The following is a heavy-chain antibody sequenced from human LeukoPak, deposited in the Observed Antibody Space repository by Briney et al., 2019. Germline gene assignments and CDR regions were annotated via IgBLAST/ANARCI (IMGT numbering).Heavy chain of an antibody. V-gene: IGHV4-39*07. Sequence: SETLSLTCTVSGGSISSSSYYWGWIRQPPGKGLEWIGSIYYSGSTFYNPSLKSRVTISVDTSKTQFSLKLTSVTAADTAVYYCARGDGYYYDSSGYLLFDYWGQGTLVTVSS. CDR1: GGSISSSSYY. J-gene: IGHJ4*02. D-gene: IGHD3-22*01. CDR2: IYYSGST. CDR3: ARGDGYYYDSSGYLLFDY.